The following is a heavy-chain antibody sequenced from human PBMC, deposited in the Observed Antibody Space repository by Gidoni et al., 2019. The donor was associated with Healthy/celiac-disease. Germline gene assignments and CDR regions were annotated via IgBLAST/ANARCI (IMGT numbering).Heavy chain of an antibody. CDR2: IYYGGST. CDR1: GGSISSSSYY. V-gene: IGHV4-39*01. J-gene: IGHJ5*02. CDR3: AGGDYYDTPGDGWFDP. Sequence: QLQLQESGPGLVKPSETLSLTCTGSGGSISSSSYYWGWIRQPQGKGLEWFGSIYYGGSTYYNPSHKSRVTISVDTAKNQFSLKLSSVTAADTAVYYCAGGDYYDTPGDGWFDPWGQGTLVTVSS. D-gene: IGHD3-22*01.